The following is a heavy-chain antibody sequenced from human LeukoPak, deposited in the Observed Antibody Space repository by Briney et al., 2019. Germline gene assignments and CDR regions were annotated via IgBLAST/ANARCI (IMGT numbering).Heavy chain of an antibody. Sequence: GASVKVSCKASGYTFTRYDINWVRQATGQGLEWMGWMNPNSGNTGYAQKFQGRVTITRNTSISTAYMELSSLRSEDTAVYYCARGGARTVTTSSGIIDMDVWGKGTTVTVSS. CDR3: ARGGARTVTTSSGIIDMDV. CDR1: GYTFTRYD. CDR2: MNPNSGNT. D-gene: IGHD4-17*01. V-gene: IGHV1-8*03. J-gene: IGHJ6*03.